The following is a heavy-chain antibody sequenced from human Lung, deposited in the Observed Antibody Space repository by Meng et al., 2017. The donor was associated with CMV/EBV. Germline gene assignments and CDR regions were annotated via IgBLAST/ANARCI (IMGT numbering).Heavy chain of an antibody. J-gene: IGHJ4*02. CDR1: VCSTSSRNV. Sequence: QRQAQASAPAVVNPPGALSLTCAVSVCSTSSRNVWSWVRQPPGKGLEWIGEIYHSGSTNYNPSLKSRVTISVDKSKNQFSLKLSSVTAADTAVYYCSSFPPPGKQWLVTDYWGQGTLVTVSS. D-gene: IGHD6-19*01. CDR2: IYHSGST. V-gene: IGHV4-4*03. CDR3: SSFPPPGKQWLVTDY.